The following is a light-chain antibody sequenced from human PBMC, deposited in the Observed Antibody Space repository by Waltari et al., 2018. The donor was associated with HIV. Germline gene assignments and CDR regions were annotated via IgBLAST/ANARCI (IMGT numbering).Light chain of an antibody. V-gene: IGLV2-23*02. Sequence: QSALTQPASVSGSPGQSITISCTGTSRDVGAYKLVSWYQQHPGTAPKLMIFDVTKRPSGFSDRFSGSRSGNTASLSISGLQAEDEGDYHCCSYTGTGIVFGGGTKLTVL. CDR2: DVT. CDR1: SRDVGAYKL. CDR3: CSYTGTGIV. J-gene: IGLJ2*01.